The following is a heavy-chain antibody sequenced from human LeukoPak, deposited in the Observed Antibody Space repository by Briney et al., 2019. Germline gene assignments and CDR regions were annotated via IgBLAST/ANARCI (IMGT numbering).Heavy chain of an antibody. V-gene: IGHV4-34*09. Sequence: PSETLSLTCAVYGGSFGGYYWSWIRQPPGKGLEWIGEINHSGSTNYNPSLKSRVTISVDTSKNQFSLKVSSVTAADTAVYYCARATSSGYYHFDYWGQGTLVTVSS. CDR3: ARATSSGYYHFDY. J-gene: IGHJ4*02. D-gene: IGHD3-22*01. CDR2: INHSGST. CDR1: GGSFGGYY.